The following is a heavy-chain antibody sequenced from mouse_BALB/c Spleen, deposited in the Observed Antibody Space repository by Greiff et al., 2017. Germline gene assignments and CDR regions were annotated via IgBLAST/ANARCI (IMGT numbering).Heavy chain of an antibody. CDR2: IDPANGNT. CDR3: ARRDYFDAMDY. Sequence: VQLQQSGAELVKPGASVKLSCTASGFNIKDTYMHWVKQRPEQGLEWIGRIDPANGNTKYDPKFQGKATITADTSSNTAYLQLSSLTSEDTAVYYCARRDYFDAMDYWGQGTSVTVSS. CDR1: GFNIKDTY. D-gene: IGHD1-1*01. V-gene: IGHV14-3*02. J-gene: IGHJ4*01.